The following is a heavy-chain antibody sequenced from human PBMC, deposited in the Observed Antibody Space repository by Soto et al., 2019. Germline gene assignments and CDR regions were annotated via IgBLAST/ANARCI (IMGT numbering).Heavy chain of an antibody. D-gene: IGHD2-8*02. CDR3: ARGGGVYYFDY. Sequence: ETLSLTCTVSGGSISSYYWSWIRQPPGKGLEWIGYIYYSGITDYNPSLKSRVTISVDTSKSQFSLKLSSVTAADTAVYYCARGGGVYYFDYWGQGTLVTVS. J-gene: IGHJ4*02. V-gene: IGHV4-59*01. CDR2: IYYSGIT. CDR1: GGSISSYY.